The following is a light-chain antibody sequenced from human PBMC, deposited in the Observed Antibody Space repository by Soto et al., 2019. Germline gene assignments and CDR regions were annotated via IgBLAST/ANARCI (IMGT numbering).Light chain of an antibody. J-gene: IGLJ3*02. CDR1: SGHNSYA. V-gene: IGLV4-69*01. CDR2: LNSDGSH. CDR3: QTWSTDSRV. Sequence: QSVLTQPPSASASLGASVKLTCTLSSGHNSYAIAWHQQQPEKGPRYLMKLNSDGSHSKGDGIPDRFSGSSSGAERYITISSLQSEDEADYYCQTWSTDSRVFGGGTKLTVL.